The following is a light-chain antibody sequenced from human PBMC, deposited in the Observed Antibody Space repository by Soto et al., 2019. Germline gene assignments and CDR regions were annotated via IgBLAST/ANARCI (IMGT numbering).Light chain of an antibody. Sequence: QSALTQPASVSGSPGQSITISYTGTSSDFGGYNYVSWYQQHPGKAPKLMIYDVSNRPSGVSNRFSGSKSGNTASLTISGLQAEDEADYYCSSYTSSSTPYVFGTGTKVTVL. CDR3: SSYTSSSTPYV. J-gene: IGLJ1*01. CDR1: SSDFGGYNY. V-gene: IGLV2-14*01. CDR2: DVS.